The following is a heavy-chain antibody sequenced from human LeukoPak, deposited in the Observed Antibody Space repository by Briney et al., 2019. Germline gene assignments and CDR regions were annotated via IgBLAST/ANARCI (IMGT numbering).Heavy chain of an antibody. CDR2: MSYDGSHE. CDR1: GFTFSNSA. D-gene: IGHD1-26*01. J-gene: IGHJ4*02. CDR3: ARAFGGSYSSTVDY. V-gene: IGHV3-30*04. Sequence: TGGSLRLSCAASGFTFSNSAMHWVRQAPGQAPGKGLEWVAVMSYDGSHEYYADSVKGRFTISRDNPKSTLYLQMNSLRPEDTAVYYCARAFGGSYSSTVDYWGQGTLVTVSS.